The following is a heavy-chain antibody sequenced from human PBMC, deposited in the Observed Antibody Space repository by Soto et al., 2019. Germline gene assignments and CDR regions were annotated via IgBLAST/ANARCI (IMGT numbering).Heavy chain of an antibody. J-gene: IGHJ6*02. Sequence: EVQLVESGGGLVQPGGSLRLSCAAAGFAFDSHWVHWVRQAPGKGLVWVSRINGDGSSTFYADSVKGRFSISRDNARNTVDLQMNSLRAEDTAVYYCAIGLQWRYGMDVWGQGTTVTVSS. CDR3: AIGLQWRYGMDV. CDR1: GFAFDSHW. V-gene: IGHV3-74*01. CDR2: INGDGSST. D-gene: IGHD4-4*01.